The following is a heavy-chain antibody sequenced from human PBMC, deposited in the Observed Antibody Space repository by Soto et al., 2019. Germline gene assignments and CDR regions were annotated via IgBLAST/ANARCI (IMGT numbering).Heavy chain of an antibody. CDR2: IKSKTDGGTT. CDR1: GFTFSNAW. V-gene: IGHV3-15*01. Sequence: NPGGSLRLSCAASGFTFSNAWMSWVRQAPGKGLEWVGRIKSKTDGGTTDYAAPVKGRFTISRDDSKNTLYLQMNSLKTEDTAVYYCTTSDILTGYYRRKFDYWGQGTLVTVSS. CDR3: TTSDILTGYYRRKFDY. J-gene: IGHJ4*02. D-gene: IGHD3-9*01.